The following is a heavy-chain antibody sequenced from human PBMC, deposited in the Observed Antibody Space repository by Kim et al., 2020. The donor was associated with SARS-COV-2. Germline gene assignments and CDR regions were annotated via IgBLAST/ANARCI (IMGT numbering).Heavy chain of an antibody. Sequence: GGSLRLSCAASGFSFSSRGIHWVRQAPGKGLEWVAVISNDETYKNYADSVKGRFTISRDNSKNTLDLQMNSLRVEDTAVYYCARAREKSCDDWGQGTLV. CDR1: GFSFSSRG. CDR2: ISNDETYK. J-gene: IGHJ4*02. V-gene: IGHV3-30*03. CDR3: ARAREKSCDD.